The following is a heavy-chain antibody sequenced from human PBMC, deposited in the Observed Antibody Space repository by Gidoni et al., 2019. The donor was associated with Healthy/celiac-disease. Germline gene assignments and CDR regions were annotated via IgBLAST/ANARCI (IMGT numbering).Heavy chain of an antibody. CDR2: MNPNSGNT. CDR1: EYPLTSYA. D-gene: IGHD3-3*01. CDR3: ARGIRSVFGVVTGVWYFDL. V-gene: IGHV1-8*01. J-gene: IGHJ2*01. Sequence: QVQLVQSGAEVKKPGASVTVSCKAAEYPLTSYAINWVRQTTGQGLEWMGWMNPNSGNTGDAQKFQGRVTMTRNTSISTAYMELSSLRSEDTAVYYCARGIRSVFGVVTGVWYFDLWGRGTLVTVSS.